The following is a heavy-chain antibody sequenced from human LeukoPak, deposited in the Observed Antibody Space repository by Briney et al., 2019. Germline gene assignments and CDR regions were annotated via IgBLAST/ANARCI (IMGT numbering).Heavy chain of an antibody. CDR2: ISYDGSNK. CDR3: AKDSSGWSFDY. CDR1: GFTFSSYG. Sequence: GGSLRLSCAASGFTFSSYGMHWVRQAPGKGLEWVAVISYDGSNKYYADSVKGRFTISRDNSKNTLYLQMNSLRAEDTAVYYCAKDSSGWSFDYWGQGTLVTVSS. V-gene: IGHV3-30*18. J-gene: IGHJ4*02. D-gene: IGHD6-19*01.